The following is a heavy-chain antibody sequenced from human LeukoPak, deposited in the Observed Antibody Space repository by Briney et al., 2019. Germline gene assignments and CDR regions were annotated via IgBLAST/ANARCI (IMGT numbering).Heavy chain of an antibody. CDR3: AREGRYRYGYNEYHLYMDI. CDR2: INHSGST. CDR1: GGSFSGYY. J-gene: IGHJ6*03. Sequence: SETLSLTCAVYGGSFSGYYWSWIRQPPGKGLEWIGEINHSGSTNYNPSLRGRVTISVDTPKNQFSLKLSSVTAAETAVYYCAREGRYRYGYNEYHLYMDIWGKGTTVTVSS. V-gene: IGHV4-34*01. D-gene: IGHD5-18*01.